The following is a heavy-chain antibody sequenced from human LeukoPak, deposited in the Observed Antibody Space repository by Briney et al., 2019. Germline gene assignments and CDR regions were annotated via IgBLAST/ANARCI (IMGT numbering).Heavy chain of an antibody. CDR3: AKVSAYFYDSYSFDI. CDR1: DFTFSDFA. Sequence: PGGSLRLSCAASDFTFSDFAMSWVRQAPGKGLEWVSTVSGSGGSTYYADSLKGRFTISRDNSKNTLYLQMNSLRAADTALYYCAKVSAYFYDSYSFDIWGQGAMVTVSS. V-gene: IGHV3-23*01. J-gene: IGHJ3*02. CDR2: VSGSGGST. D-gene: IGHD3-22*01.